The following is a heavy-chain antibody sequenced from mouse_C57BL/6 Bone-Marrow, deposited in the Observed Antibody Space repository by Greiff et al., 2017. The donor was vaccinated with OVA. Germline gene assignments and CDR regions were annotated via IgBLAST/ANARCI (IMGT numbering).Heavy chain of an antibody. CDR2: IYPRSGNT. V-gene: IGHV1-81*01. Sequence: VQLQQSGAELARPGASVKLSCKASGYTFTSYGISWVKQRTGQGLEWIGEIYPRSGNTYYNEKFKGKATLTADKSPSTAYMELRSLTSEDAAVFYCAREEYYGSSSLDYGGKGTTLTVSS. CDR1: GYTFTSYG. D-gene: IGHD1-1*01. CDR3: AREEYYGSSSLDY. J-gene: IGHJ2*01.